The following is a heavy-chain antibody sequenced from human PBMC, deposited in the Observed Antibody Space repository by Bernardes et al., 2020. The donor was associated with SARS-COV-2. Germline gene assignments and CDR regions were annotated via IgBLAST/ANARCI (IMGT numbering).Heavy chain of an antibody. D-gene: IGHD2-21*01. J-gene: IGHJ4*02. V-gene: IGHV1-2*02. Sequence: ASVKVSCKASGYTFTDYFIHWVRQAPGQRLEWMGWINPNTGGTNYVQKFQGRVTMTRDTSITTAYMELSWLGSDDTAIYYCARTRTTISTIGIPVDYWGQGTLVTVSS. CDR1: GYTFTDYF. CDR3: ARTRTTISTIGIPVDY. CDR2: INPNTGGT.